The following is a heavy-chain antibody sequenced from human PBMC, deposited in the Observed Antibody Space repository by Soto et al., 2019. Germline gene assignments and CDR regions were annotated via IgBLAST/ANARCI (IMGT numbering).Heavy chain of an antibody. CDR2: INPILSMS. D-gene: IGHD3-10*01. CDR3: ASSYGSGYRAFDY. J-gene: IGHJ4*02. V-gene: IGHV1-69*02. CDR1: GDTFSFYS. Sequence: QVQLVQSGAEVKKPGSSVRVSCKASGDTFSFYSINWVRQAPGLGLEWMGRINPILSMSDYAQRFQGRVTVTADKSTSTAYMELSSLRSKDTAMYYCASSYGSGYRAFDYWGQGALFTVSS.